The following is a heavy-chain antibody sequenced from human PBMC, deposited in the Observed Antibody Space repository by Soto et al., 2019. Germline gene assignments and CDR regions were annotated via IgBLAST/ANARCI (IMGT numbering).Heavy chain of an antibody. Sequence: QVQLVESGGGVVQPGTSLRLACEASGFNFGAYDMHWVRQAPGKGLEWVAVISHDGTKTYYSDSVKGRFTVSRDNSKNVLYVQLVSLRPDDTAVYSCAKDRRDGYTTCSRCYGVDVWGQGTTVTVSS. CDR1: GFNFGAYD. D-gene: IGHD5-18*01. J-gene: IGHJ6*02. CDR3: AKDRRDGYTTCSRCYGVDV. V-gene: IGHV3-30*18. CDR2: ISHDGTKT.